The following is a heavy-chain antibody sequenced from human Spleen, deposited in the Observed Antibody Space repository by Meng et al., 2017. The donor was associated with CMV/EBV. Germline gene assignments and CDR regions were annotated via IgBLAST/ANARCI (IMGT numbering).Heavy chain of an antibody. CDR2: ISPDDSDS. CDR1: GYRFISYW. Sequence: GESLKISCKGSGYRFISYWIAWVRQKPGTGLEWMGIISPDDSDSRYSPSFQGQVTISADKSINTAYLQWSSLKASDSPTYYCARLGLSSTYFDYWGQGTLVTVSS. V-gene: IGHV5-51*01. J-gene: IGHJ4*02. CDR3: ARLGLSSTYFDY. D-gene: IGHD1-1*01.